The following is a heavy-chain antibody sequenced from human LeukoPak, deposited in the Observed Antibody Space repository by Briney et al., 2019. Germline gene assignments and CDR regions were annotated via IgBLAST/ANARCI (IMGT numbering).Heavy chain of an antibody. V-gene: IGHV3-7*03. J-gene: IGHJ4*02. Sequence: GGSLRLSCAASTFTFSNYWMSWVRQAPGKGLEWVANIKQDGSEKYYVDSVKGRFTISRDNAKTSLYLQMNSLRAEDTAVYYCARDAARYGSGWYYDFWGQGTLVTVSS. CDR2: IKQDGSEK. CDR1: TFTFSNYW. CDR3: ARDAARYGSGWYYDF. D-gene: IGHD6-19*01.